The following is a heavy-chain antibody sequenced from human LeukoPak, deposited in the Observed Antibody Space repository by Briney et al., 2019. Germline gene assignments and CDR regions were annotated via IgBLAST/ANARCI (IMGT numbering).Heavy chain of an antibody. Sequence: SETLSLTCTVSGGSISSSSYYWGWIRQPPGKGREWIGSIYYSWSTYYNPSLKSRVTISVDTSKNQFSLKLSSVTAADTAVYYCATPLNWGQGTLVTVSS. CDR1: GGSISSSSYY. CDR2: IYYSWST. J-gene: IGHJ4*02. CDR3: ATPLN. V-gene: IGHV4-39*01.